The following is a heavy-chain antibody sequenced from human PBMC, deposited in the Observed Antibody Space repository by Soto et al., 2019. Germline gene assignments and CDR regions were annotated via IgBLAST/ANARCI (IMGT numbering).Heavy chain of an antibody. CDR1: GFTFSSYG. CDR2: IWYDGSNK. J-gene: IGHJ6*02. Sequence: QPGGSLRLSCAASGFTFSSYGMHWVRQAPGKGLEWVAVIWYDGSNKYYADSVKGRFTISRDNSKNTLYLQMNSLRAEDTAVYYCARAPGYFDWLHPLGGYGVDVWGQGTTVTVSS. D-gene: IGHD3-9*01. CDR3: ARAPGYFDWLHPLGGYGVDV. V-gene: IGHV3-33*01.